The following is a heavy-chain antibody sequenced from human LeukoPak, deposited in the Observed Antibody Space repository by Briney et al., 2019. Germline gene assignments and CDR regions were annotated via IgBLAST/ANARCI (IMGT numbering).Heavy chain of an antibody. D-gene: IGHD7-27*01. CDR1: GGSISSYY. CDR2: IYYSGST. J-gene: IGHJ4*02. CDR3: ARVAGGNWGNFDY. Sequence: SETLSLTCTVSGGSISSYYWSWIRQPPGKGLEWIGYIYYSGSTNYNPSLKSRVTISVDTSKNQFSLKLSSVTAADTAVYYCARVAGGNWGNFDYWGQGTLVTVSS. V-gene: IGHV4-59*12.